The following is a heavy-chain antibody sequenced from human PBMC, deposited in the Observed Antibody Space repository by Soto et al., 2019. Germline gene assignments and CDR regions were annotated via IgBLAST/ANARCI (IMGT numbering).Heavy chain of an antibody. Sequence: PSETLSLTCAVSGGSFSGYYWSWIRQPPGKGLEWIGEINYNGRTYYNPSLRSRVTISVDTSQNQFSLKLSSVTAADTAVYYCARRPKSGSFHYYGVDVWGQGTTVTVSS. J-gene: IGHJ6*02. CDR1: GGSFSGYY. CDR2: INYNGRT. CDR3: ARRPKSGSFHYYGVDV. V-gene: IGHV4-34*01. D-gene: IGHD1-26*01.